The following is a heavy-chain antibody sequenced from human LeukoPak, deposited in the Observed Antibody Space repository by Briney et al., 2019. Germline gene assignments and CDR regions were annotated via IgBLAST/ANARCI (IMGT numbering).Heavy chain of an antibody. CDR1: GFTFSSYW. CDR3: ARLPVVVAATRDY. V-gene: IGHV3-74*01. J-gene: IGHJ4*02. D-gene: IGHD2-15*01. Sequence: GGSLRLSCAASGFTFSSYWMHWVRQAPGKGLVWVSRINSDGSSTSYADSVKGRFTTSRDNAKNTLYLQMNSLRAEDTAVYYCARLPVVVAATRDYWGQGTLVTVSS. CDR2: INSDGSST.